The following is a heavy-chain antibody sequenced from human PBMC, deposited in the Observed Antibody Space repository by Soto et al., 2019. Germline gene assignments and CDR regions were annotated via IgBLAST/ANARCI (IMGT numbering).Heavy chain of an antibody. CDR1: GFTFSSYA. J-gene: IGHJ6*02. CDR3: VKVQTLRGSWNYAFGDYYYGMDV. V-gene: IGHV3-64D*06. D-gene: IGHD1-7*01. CDR2: ISSNGGST. Sequence: EVQLVESGGGLVQPGGSLRLSCSASGFTFSSYAMHWVRQAPGKGLEYVSAISSNGGSTYYADSVKGRFTISRDNSKNTLYLQMSSLRAEDTAVYYCVKVQTLRGSWNYAFGDYYYGMDVWGQGTTVTVSS.